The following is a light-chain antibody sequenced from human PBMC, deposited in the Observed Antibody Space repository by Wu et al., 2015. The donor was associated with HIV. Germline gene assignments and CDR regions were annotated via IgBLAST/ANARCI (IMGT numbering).Light chain of an antibody. Sequence: DIQMTQSPSSLSASVGDRVTITCRASQSTSSYLNWYQQKPGKAPKLLIYAASSLQSGVPSRFSGSGSGTDFTLTISSLQPEDFATYYCQQSYCTPWTFGQGTKVEIK. V-gene: IGKV1-39*01. J-gene: IGKJ1*01. CDR3: QQSYCTPWT. CDR2: AAS. CDR1: QSTSSY.